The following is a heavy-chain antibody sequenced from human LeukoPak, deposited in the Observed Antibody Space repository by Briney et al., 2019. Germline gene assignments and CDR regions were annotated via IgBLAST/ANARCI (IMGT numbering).Heavy chain of an antibody. CDR2: MSYIGNT. CDR3: AGLLAAVGRYDY. V-gene: IGHV4-59*01. D-gene: IGHD6-13*01. Sequence: SETLSLTCNVSGGSITNYYWSWIRQPPGKGLEWIGYMSYIGNTNYNPSLKSRVTISVDTSKNQISLNLRSVTAADTAVYYCAGLLAAVGRYDYWGRGTLVTVSS. J-gene: IGHJ4*02. CDR1: GGSITNYY.